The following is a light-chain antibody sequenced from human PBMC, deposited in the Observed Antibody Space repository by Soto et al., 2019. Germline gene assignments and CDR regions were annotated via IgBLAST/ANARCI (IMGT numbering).Light chain of an antibody. CDR1: SVDIGAYDY. CDR3: NSYTSSRSYV. J-gene: IGLJ1*01. CDR2: DVR. V-gene: IGLV2-14*03. Sequence: QSVLTQPASVSGSPGQSITISCTGTSVDIGAYDYVSWYQHRPDQAAKLMIYDVRHRPSGVSDRFSGSKSGNTASLTIAGLQPEDEADYYCNSYTSSRSYVFGSGTKLTVL.